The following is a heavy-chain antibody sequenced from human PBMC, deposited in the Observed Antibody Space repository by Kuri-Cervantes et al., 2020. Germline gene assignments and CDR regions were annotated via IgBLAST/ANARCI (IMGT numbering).Heavy chain of an antibody. CDR1: GGSISSYY. CDR3: ARDIAATRYYYYGMDV. D-gene: IGHD6-13*01. CDR2: IYYSGST. Sequence: SETLSLTCTVSGGSISSYYWSWIRQPPGKGLEWIGYIYYSGSTNYNPSLKSRVTISVDTSKNQFSLKLSSVTAADTAVYYCARDIAATRYYYYGMDVWGQGTTVTVSS. V-gene: IGHV4-59*01. J-gene: IGHJ6*02.